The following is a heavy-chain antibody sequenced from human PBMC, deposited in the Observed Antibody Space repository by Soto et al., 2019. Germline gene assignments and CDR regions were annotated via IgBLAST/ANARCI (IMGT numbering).Heavy chain of an antibody. CDR2: LSWNGVTI. CDR3: EASRAYDSSDESGFHDGMDV. V-gene: IGHV3-9*01. Sequence: EVQLVESGGDLVQPGRSLRLSCAASGFTFDDYAMHWVRQVPGKGLQWVSGLSWNGVTIGYAASVKGRFTISRDNAKKSLYRQMNGLRPDDTALNSCEASRAYDSSDESGFHDGMDVWGLGTTVAVSS. J-gene: IGHJ6*01. D-gene: IGHD3-22*01. CDR1: GFTFDDYA.